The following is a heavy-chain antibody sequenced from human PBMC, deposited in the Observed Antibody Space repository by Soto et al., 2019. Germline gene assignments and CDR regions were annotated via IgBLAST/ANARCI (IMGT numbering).Heavy chain of an antibody. CDR2: IFPRDSDA. CDR1: GYGFTDFW. Sequence: EVQLVQSGAEVKKPGESLKISCKGFGYGFTDFWIGWVRQMPGKGLEWMGSIFPRDSDARYSPSFQGQVTLTADNSISTANLQWSSLKASDTAMYYCVKGLGYCKKGVCTIFDYWGQGTLVTVSS. CDR3: VKGLGYCKKGVCTIFDY. D-gene: IGHD2-8*01. J-gene: IGHJ4*02. V-gene: IGHV5-51*01.